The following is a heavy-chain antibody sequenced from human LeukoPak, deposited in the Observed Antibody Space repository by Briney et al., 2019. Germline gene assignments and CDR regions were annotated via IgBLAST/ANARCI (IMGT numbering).Heavy chain of an antibody. Sequence: GASLKISCKGSGYCFTSYWISWVGQMPGKGLEGMGRIDPSDSYTNYNPNFQGNVPISANKSISTAYMQWSRLKASDTAMYYCARLWNYHGSGGGDYWGQGTLVTVSS. V-gene: IGHV5-10-1*01. D-gene: IGHD3-10*01. CDR3: ARLWNYHGSGGGDY. CDR1: GYCFTSYW. CDR2: IDPSDSYT. J-gene: IGHJ4*02.